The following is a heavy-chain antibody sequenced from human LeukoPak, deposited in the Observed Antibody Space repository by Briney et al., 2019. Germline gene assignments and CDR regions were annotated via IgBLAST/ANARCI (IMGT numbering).Heavy chain of an antibody. Sequence: GGSLRLSCATSGFTVSSNYMTWVRQAPGKGLEWVSVIYTDGSTFYADSVKGRFTISRDSSKNTLYLQMNSLRAEDTAVYYCARDDVAVAGDDYWGQGTLVTVSS. CDR3: ARDDVAVAGDDY. J-gene: IGHJ4*02. CDR2: IYTDGST. V-gene: IGHV3-53*01. D-gene: IGHD6-19*01. CDR1: GFTVSSNY.